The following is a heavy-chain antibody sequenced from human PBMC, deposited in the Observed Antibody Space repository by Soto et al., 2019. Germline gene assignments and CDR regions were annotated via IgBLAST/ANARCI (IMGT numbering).Heavy chain of an antibody. J-gene: IGHJ6*03. V-gene: IGHV3-11*01. CDR3: ARDPLYSSSPFYYYYYMDV. D-gene: IGHD6-6*01. CDR1: GFTFSDYY. Sequence: QVQLVESGGGLVKPGGSLRLSCAASGFTFSDYYMSWIRQAPGKGLVWVSYISSSGSTIYYADSVKGRFTISRDKAKYSLYLQMNSLRAEDTAVYYCARDPLYSSSPFYYYYYMDVWGKGTTVTVSS. CDR2: ISSSGSTI.